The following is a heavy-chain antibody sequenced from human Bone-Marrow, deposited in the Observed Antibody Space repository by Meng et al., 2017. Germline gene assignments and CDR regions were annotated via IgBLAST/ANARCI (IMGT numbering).Heavy chain of an antibody. V-gene: IGHV1-69*06. D-gene: IGHD5-18*01. J-gene: IGHJ5*02. CDR2: IIHIFGTA. CDR1: GGTFSSYA. Sequence: QGQLVQSGAAVKNAGSSVKVSCKASGGTFSSYAISGVRQAPGQGLEWMGGIIHIFGTANYEQKFQGRVTITADKSTSTAYMELSSLRSEDTAVYYCARRGQLWLDSFDPWGQGTLVTVSS. CDR3: ARRGQLWLDSFDP.